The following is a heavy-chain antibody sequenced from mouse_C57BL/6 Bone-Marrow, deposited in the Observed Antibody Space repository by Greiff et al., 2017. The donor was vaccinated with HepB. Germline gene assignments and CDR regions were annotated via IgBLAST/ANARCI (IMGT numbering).Heavy chain of an antibody. J-gene: IGHJ3*01. CDR2: ILPGSGCT. D-gene: IGHD1-3*01. CDR1: GYTFTGYW. Sequence: QVQLQQSGAELVKPGASVKLSCKASGYTFTGYWIEWVKQRPGRGLEWIGEILPGSGCTNYNEKFKGKATFTADTSSNTAYMQLSSLTSEDSAIYYCAISLTIAYWGWGTLVSVSA. V-gene: IGHV1-9*01. CDR3: AISLTIAY.